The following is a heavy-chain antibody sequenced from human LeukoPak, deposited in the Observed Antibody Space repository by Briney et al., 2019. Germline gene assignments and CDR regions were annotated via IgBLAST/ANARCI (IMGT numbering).Heavy chain of an antibody. J-gene: IGHJ4*02. CDR3: AKEQGYSYGYIDY. Sequence: GGSLRLSCAASGFTFVNYAMSWVRQAPGKGLEWVSPIDGSGSNTHYADSVKGRFTMSRDNSKNTLNLQMNSLRAEDTAVYYCAKEQGYSYGYIDYWGQGTLVTVSS. V-gene: IGHV3-23*01. CDR2: IDGSGSNT. D-gene: IGHD5-18*01. CDR1: GFTFVNYA.